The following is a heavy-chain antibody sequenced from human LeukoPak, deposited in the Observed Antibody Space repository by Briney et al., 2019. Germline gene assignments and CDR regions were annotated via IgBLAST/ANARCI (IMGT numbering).Heavy chain of an antibody. J-gene: IGHJ4*02. V-gene: IGHV3-23*01. CDR1: GFTFGSYA. CDR2: ISGSATRT. CDR3: AKDRGMGATTVFDY. D-gene: IGHD1-26*01. Sequence: QPGGSLRLSCAASGFTFGSYAMSWARQAPGKGLQLVSAISGSATRTLYSDSVEGRFTISRDNSKDTLYLQMSSLGADDAAIYYCAKDRGMGATTVFDYWGQGTLVSVSS.